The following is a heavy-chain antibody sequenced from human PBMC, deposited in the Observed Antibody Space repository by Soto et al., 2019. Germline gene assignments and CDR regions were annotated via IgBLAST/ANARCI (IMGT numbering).Heavy chain of an antibody. Sequence: SETLSLTCTVSGGSNIRDGYYWSWIRQHPGKGLERIAYISYSGSSYSNPSLKSRVTISADTSKNQFSLRLTSVTAADTAVYFCARATPAGSADFWGQGTLVTVSS. J-gene: IGHJ4*02. V-gene: IGHV4-31*03. D-gene: IGHD2-2*01. CDR1: GGSNIRDGYY. CDR2: ISYSGSS. CDR3: ARATPAGSADF.